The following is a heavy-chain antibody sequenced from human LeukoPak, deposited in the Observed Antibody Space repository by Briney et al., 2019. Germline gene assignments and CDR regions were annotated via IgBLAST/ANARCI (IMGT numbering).Heavy chain of an antibody. J-gene: IGHJ4*02. CDR3: ARKGVVVTQYYFDY. Sequence: GGSLRLSCAASGFTFSTYGMHWVRQAPGKGLEWVAFIRYDAINKYYADSVKGRFTISRDNAKNSLYLQMNSLRAEDTAVYYCARKGVVVTQYYFDYWGQGTLVTVSS. CDR1: GFTFSTYG. V-gene: IGHV3-30*02. D-gene: IGHD3-22*01. CDR2: IRYDAINK.